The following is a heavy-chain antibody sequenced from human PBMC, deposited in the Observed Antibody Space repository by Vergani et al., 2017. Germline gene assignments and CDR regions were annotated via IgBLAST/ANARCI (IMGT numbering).Heavy chain of an antibody. CDR1: GFTFTNYG. CDR3: ATAGAAYCRGASCYDFFEY. J-gene: IGHJ4*02. Sequence: QVQLVESGGGVVQPGGSLRLSCAASGFTFTNYGMHWVRQAPGKGLEWVAFTRYDGIVEHYGDSVRGRFTISRDNSKNTLYLRMNRLRPEDTAVYYCATAGAAYCRGASCYDFFEYWGQGTLVTVAS. CDR2: TRYDGIVE. D-gene: IGHD2-15*01. V-gene: IGHV3-30*02.